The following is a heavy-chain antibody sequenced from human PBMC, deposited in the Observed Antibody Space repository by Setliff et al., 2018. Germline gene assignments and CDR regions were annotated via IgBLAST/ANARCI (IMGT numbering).Heavy chain of an antibody. D-gene: IGHD6-13*01. J-gene: IGHJ6*03. V-gene: IGHV3-33*07. Sequence: GSLRLSCTTSGFSLDSHTMLWVRQAPGKGLDWVTLIWHDGTTKIYADSVKGRFSMSRGISRNTLYLQMNRLTVEDTAVYYCASDPSYASSLYYYLEVWGKGTTVTVSS. CDR2: IWHDGTTK. CDR1: GFSLDSHT. CDR3: ASDPSYASSLYYYLEV.